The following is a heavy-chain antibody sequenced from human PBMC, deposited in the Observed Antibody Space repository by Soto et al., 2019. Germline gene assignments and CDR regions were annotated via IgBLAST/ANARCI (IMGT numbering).Heavy chain of an antibody. Sequence: QVQLQESGPGLVKPSQTLSLTCTVSSGFISSGNYYWSWIRQHPGKGLEWIGYIYYSGRTYHNPSLKSRISISLDTSKNQFSLTLSSVTVADTAVYYCARGHSSGWYVTLDYWGQGTLVTVSS. V-gene: IGHV4-31*03. CDR1: SGFISSGNYY. CDR2: IYYSGRT. J-gene: IGHJ4*02. CDR3: ARGHSSGWYVTLDY. D-gene: IGHD6-19*01.